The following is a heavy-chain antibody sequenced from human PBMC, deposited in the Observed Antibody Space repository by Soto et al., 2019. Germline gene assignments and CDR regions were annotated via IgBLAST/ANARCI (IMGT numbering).Heavy chain of an antibody. CDR3: SRHITYYYDSSGWGSAFDI. CDR1: GGSISSSSYY. D-gene: IGHD3-22*01. CDR2: IYYSGST. V-gene: IGHV4-39*01. Sequence: SETLSLTCTVSGGSISSSSYYWGWIRQPPGKGLEWIGSIYYSGSTYYNPSLKSRVTISVDTSKTQFSLKLSSVTAAATAVYYCSRHITYYYDSSGWGSAFDIWGQGTMVTVSS. J-gene: IGHJ3*02.